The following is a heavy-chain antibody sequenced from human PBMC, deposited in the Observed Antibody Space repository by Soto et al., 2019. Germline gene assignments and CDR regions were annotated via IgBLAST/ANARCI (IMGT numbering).Heavy chain of an antibody. V-gene: IGHV4-59*01. CDR3: ARDRKQGVVVAATPFYYYYYMDV. Sequence: SXVRXXXGXGXXWIGYIYYSGSTNYNPSLKSRVTISVDTSKNQFSLKLSSVTAADTAVYYCARDRKQGVVVAATPFYYYYYMDVWGKGTTVTVS. D-gene: IGHD2-15*01. CDR2: IYYSGST. J-gene: IGHJ6*03.